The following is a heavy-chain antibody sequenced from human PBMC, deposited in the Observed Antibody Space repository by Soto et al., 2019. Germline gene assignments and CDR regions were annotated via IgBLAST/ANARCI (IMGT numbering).Heavy chain of an antibody. CDR3: ARVAADAYWSGYDDY. D-gene: IGHD3-3*01. J-gene: IGHJ4*02. V-gene: IGHV4-59*01. CDR1: GGSISNYH. Sequence: QEQLQESGPRLVKPSETLSLTCIVSGGSISNYHWSWIRQPPGKGLEWIGYISYTGSTNYSPALKGRVTMLLATSKKQFSLKLSSVTAADTAVYYCARVAADAYWSGYDDYWGQGTLVTVSS. CDR2: ISYTGST.